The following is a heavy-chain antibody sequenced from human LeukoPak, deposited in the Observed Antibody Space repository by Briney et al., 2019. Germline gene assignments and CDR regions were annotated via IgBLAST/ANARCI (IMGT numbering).Heavy chain of an antibody. V-gene: IGHV3-66*01. CDR1: GFTVSSNY. J-gene: IGHJ4*02. CDR3: ARESLGDSSGYYYDY. CDR2: IYSGGST. Sequence: GGSLRLSCAASGFTVSSNYMSWVRQAPGKGLEWVSVIYSGGSTYYADSVKGRFTISRDNAKNSLYLQMNSLRAEDTAVYYCARESLGDSSGYYYDYWGQGTLVTVSS. D-gene: IGHD3-22*01.